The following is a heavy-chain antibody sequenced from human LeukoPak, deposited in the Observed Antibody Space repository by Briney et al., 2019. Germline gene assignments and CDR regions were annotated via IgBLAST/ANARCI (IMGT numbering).Heavy chain of an antibody. CDR2: IYYSGST. V-gene: IGHV4-59*12. CDR3: ARDHTAMGGFDP. Sequence: SETLSLTCAVYGGSFSGYYWSWIRQPPGKGLEWIGYIYYSGSTNYNPSLKSRVTISVDTSKNQFSLKLSSVTAADTAVYYCARDHTAMGGFDPWGQRTLVTVSS. D-gene: IGHD5-18*01. CDR1: GGSFSGYY. J-gene: IGHJ5*02.